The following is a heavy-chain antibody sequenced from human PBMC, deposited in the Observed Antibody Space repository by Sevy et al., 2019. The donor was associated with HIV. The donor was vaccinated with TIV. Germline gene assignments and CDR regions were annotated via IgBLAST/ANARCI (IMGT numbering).Heavy chain of an antibody. D-gene: IGHD3-16*02. J-gene: IGHJ4*02. V-gene: IGHV4-39*01. CDR2: IYYSGST. CDR1: GGSISSSSYY. Sequence: SETLSLTCTVSGGSISSSSYYWGWIRQPPGKGLEWIGSIYYSGSTYYNPSLKSRVTISVDTSKNQYSLKLSSVTAADTAVYYCARLSGMITFGGVSVDYFYYWGQGTLVTVSS. CDR3: ARLSGMITFGGVSVDYFYY.